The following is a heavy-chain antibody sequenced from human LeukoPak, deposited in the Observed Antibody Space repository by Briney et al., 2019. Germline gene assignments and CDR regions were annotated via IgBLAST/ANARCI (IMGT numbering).Heavy chain of an antibody. D-gene: IGHD5-18*01. V-gene: IGHV3-21*01. CDR1: GLTFSSYS. J-gene: IGHJ4*02. Sequence: GGSLRLSCAASGLTFSSYSMNWVRQAPGKGLEWVSSISSSSSYIYYADSVKGRFTISRDNAKNSLYLQMNSLRAEDTAVYYCARDAYLDTAWGPGFDYWGQGTLVTVSS. CDR3: ARDAYLDTAWGPGFDY. CDR2: ISSSSSYI.